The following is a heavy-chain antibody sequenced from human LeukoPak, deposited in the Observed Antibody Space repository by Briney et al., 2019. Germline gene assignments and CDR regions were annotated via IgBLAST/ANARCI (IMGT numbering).Heavy chain of an antibody. Sequence: QSGGPLRLSCAASGFTFSSYGMHWVRQAQGKGLEWVAVIWYDGSNKYYADSVKGRFTISRDNSKNTLYLQMNSLRAEDTAVYYCAREYRYYYYMDVWGKGTTVTVSS. V-gene: IGHV3-33*01. CDR3: AREYRYYYYMDV. J-gene: IGHJ6*03. CDR1: GFTFSSYG. D-gene: IGHD2-2*02. CDR2: IWYDGSNK.